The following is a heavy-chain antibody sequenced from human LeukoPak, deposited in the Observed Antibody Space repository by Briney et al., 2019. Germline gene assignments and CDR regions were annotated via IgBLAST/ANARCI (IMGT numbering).Heavy chain of an antibody. V-gene: IGHV3-15*01. CDR2: IKSKTDGGTT. J-gene: IGHJ4*02. D-gene: IGHD3-10*01. Sequence: GGSLRLSCAASGFTFSNAWMSWVRQAPGKGLEWVGRIKSKTDGGTTDYAAPVKDRFTISRDDSKNTLYLQMNSLKTEDTAVYYCITDQAYYYGSGSYYIDYWGQGTLVTVSS. CDR1: GFTFSNAW. CDR3: ITDQAYYYGSGSYYIDY.